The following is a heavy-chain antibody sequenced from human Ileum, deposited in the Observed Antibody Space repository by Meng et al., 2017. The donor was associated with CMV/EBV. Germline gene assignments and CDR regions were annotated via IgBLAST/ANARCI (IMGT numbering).Heavy chain of an antibody. V-gene: IGHV3-23*03. CDR3: AKSYFGSGNYYNCPGYFDY. CDR2: IYVGGSII. CDR1: GFTFSSYA. Sequence: GESLKISCAASGFTFSSYAMSWVRQAPGKGLEWVSVIYVGGSIITYADSVKGWFTISRDDSKNTLYLQMSSLTAEDTAVYYCAKSYFGSGNYYNCPGYFDYWGQGTLVTVSS. J-gene: IGHJ4*02. D-gene: IGHD3-10*01.